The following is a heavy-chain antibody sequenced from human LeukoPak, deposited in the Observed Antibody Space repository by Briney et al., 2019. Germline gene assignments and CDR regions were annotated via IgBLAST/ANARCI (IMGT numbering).Heavy chain of an antibody. CDR1: GFTFISFG. CDR3: AKDWVPGYYDSSGSYPDY. CDR2: ISYDGSNK. D-gene: IGHD3-22*01. Sequence: DPGGSLRLSCAASGFTFISFGMHWVRQAPGKGLEWVALISYDGSNKYYADSVKGRFTISRDNSKNTLYLQMNGLRAEDAAVYYCAKDWVPGYYDSSGSYPDYWGQGTLVTVSS. V-gene: IGHV3-30*18. J-gene: IGHJ4*02.